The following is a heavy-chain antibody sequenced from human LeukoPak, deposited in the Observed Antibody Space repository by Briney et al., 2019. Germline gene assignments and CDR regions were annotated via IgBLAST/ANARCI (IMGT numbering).Heavy chain of an antibody. CDR3: ATAPILRGEGGEHYKYGMDV. CDR2: IYHNRTP. Sequence: SETLSLTCTVSGGSISSSSYYWGWIRQPPGKGLEWIGEIYHNRTPNYNPSLKSRVTISADTFKNHFSLKLTSVTAADTAVYYCATAPILRGEGGEHYKYGMDVWGQGTTVIVSS. CDR1: GGSISSSSYY. J-gene: IGHJ6*02. D-gene: IGHD2-2*02. V-gene: IGHV4-39*07.